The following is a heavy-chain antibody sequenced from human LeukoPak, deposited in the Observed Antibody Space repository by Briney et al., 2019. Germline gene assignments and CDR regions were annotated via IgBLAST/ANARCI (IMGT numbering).Heavy chain of an antibody. Sequence: GGSLRLSCVVSGFTFSSYWMSWVRQAPGKGLEWVANIKQDGSEKYYVDSVKGRFTMSRDNAKNSLYLQMNSLRAEDTAVYFCARGQPCGRDCHVAFDIWGQGTMVTVSS. CDR2: IKQDGSEK. D-gene: IGHD2-21*02. CDR3: ARGQPCGRDCHVAFDI. V-gene: IGHV3-7*01. J-gene: IGHJ3*02. CDR1: GFTFSSYW.